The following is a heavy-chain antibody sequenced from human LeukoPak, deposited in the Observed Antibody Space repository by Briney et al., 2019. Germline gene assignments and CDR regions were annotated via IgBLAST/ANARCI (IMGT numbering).Heavy chain of an antibody. CDR3: TRDFDHGGGL. D-gene: IGHD3-9*01. V-gene: IGHV3-74*01. J-gene: IGHJ4*02. CDR1: GFTLSPHW. Sequence: GGSLRLSCAASGFTLSPHWIHWVRQAPGRGLVWVSRNPDGSRRGYADSVKGRFTISRDNAKNTVYLQMDSLRAEDTAMYYCTRDFDHGGGLWGQGTLVTVSS. CDR2: NPDGSRR.